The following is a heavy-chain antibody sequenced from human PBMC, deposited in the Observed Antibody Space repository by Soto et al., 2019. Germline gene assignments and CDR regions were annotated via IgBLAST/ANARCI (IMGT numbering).Heavy chain of an antibody. CDR1: GGSFSGYY. CDR3: ATERKNSSSWYAFDI. V-gene: IGHV4-34*01. Sequence: SETLSLTCAVYGGSFSGYYWTRIRQPPGTGLEWIGEINHSGSTNYNPSLKSRVTISVDTSKNQFSLKLSSVTAADTAVYYCATERKNSSSWYAFDIWGQGTMVTVSS. D-gene: IGHD6-13*01. CDR2: INHSGST. J-gene: IGHJ3*02.